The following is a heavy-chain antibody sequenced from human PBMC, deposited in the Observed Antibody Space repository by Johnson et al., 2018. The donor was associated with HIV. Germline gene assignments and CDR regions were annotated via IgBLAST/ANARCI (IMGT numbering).Heavy chain of an antibody. CDR2: IWYDGSNK. CDR1: GFTVSSKY. CDR3: AKMFASAAGLDAFDM. V-gene: IGHV3-33*06. J-gene: IGHJ3*02. Sequence: QLVESGGGLVQPGGSLRLSCAASGFTVSSKYMTWVRQAPGKGLEWVAVIWYDGSNKYYADSVKGRFTISRDNSKNTLYLQMNSLRAEDTAVYYCAKMFASAAGLDAFDMWGQGTMVTVSS. D-gene: IGHD6-13*01.